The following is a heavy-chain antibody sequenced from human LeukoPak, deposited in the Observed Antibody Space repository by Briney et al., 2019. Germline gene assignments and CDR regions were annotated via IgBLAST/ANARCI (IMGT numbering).Heavy chain of an antibody. J-gene: IGHJ4*02. CDR2: ISSSSSYI. V-gene: IGHV3-21*01. Sequence: GGSLRLSCAASGFTFSSYSMNWVRQAPGKGLEWVSSISSSSSYIYYADSVKGRFTISRDNAKNSLYLQMNSLRAEDTAVYYCARDTIQCLANPFADYWGQGTLVTVSS. CDR3: ARDTIQCLANPFADY. CDR1: GFTFSSYS. D-gene: IGHD6-19*01.